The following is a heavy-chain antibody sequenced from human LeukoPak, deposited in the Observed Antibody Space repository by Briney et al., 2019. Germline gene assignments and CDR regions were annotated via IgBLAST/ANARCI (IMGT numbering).Heavy chain of an antibody. CDR2: ISGFGGST. D-gene: IGHD3-22*01. CDR3: ARAPNYDSSGYFIG. J-gene: IGHJ4*02. Sequence: GGSLRLXCEASGFTFDSYAMNWVRQAPGKGLEWASSISGFGGSTYYADSVKGRFTISRDNSKNTLYLQMNSLRAEDTAVYYRARAPNYDSSGYFIGWGQGTLVTVSS. CDR1: GFTFDSYA. V-gene: IGHV3-23*01.